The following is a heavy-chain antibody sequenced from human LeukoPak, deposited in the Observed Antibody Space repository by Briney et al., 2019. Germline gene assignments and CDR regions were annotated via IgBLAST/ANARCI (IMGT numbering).Heavy chain of an antibody. CDR1: GFSFSSYA. CDR2: ISSNGGST. V-gene: IGHV3-64*01. Sequence: GGSLRLSCAASGFSFSSYAMHWVRQAPGKGLEYISAISSNGGSTHYANSVKGRFTISRDNSKNTLYFQMGSLRAEDMAVYYCARGRYDSSGYEAPTAFDIWGQGTMVTVSS. CDR3: ARGRYDSSGYEAPTAFDI. J-gene: IGHJ3*02. D-gene: IGHD3-22*01.